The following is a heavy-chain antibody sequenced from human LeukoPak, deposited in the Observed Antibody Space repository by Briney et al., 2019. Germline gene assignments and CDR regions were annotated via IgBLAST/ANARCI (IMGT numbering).Heavy chain of an antibody. J-gene: IGHJ4*02. CDR3: AKGNSYSSGWSDY. CDR2: IILDGSEK. D-gene: IGHD6-19*01. Sequence: GGSLRLSCGAYGFTFSTYWMSWVRQAPGKGLEWVANIILDGSEKYYVDSVKGRFTISRDNAKNSLYLQMNSLRAEDTALYYCAKGNSYSSGWSDYWGQGTLVTVSS. CDR1: GFTFSTYW. V-gene: IGHV3-7*03.